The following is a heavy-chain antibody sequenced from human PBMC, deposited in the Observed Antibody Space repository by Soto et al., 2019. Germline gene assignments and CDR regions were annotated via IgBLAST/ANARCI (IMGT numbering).Heavy chain of an antibody. CDR2: LSDSGGSI. Sequence: CLFCRDSGITFKRNAMAWVRQAPGKGLEWVSGLSDSGGSIYYADSVKGRFTISRDNSINTLYLQMNPLRAEDTAVYYCAKVSIPWYPGFLALWGQGSLVTVSS. D-gene: IGHD3-9*01. CDR3: AKVSIPWYPGFLAL. J-gene: IGHJ4*02. CDR1: GITFKRNA. V-gene: IGHV3-23*01.